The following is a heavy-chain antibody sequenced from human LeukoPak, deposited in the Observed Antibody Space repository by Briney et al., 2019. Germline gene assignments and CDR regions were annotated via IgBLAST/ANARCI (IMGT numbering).Heavy chain of an antibody. CDR1: GGSISNYY. CDR2: LYYSGTT. V-gene: IGHV4-59*08. CDR3: ARHSGASPHYFDY. D-gene: IGHD1-26*01. J-gene: IGHJ4*02. Sequence: SETLSLTCTVSGGSISNYYWSCIRQPPGKGLEGIGLLYYSGTTNYNPSLNSRVTMSVATSTNQFSLRLSSVTAADTAIYYCARHSGASPHYFDYWGQGALVTVSS.